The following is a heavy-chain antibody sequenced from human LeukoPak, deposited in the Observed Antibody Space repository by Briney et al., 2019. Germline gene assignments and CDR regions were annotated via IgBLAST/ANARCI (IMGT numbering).Heavy chain of an antibody. J-gene: IGHJ4*02. Sequence: ASVKVSCKASGYTFTGYYMHWVRQAPGQGLEWMGWINPNSGGTNYAQKFQGRVTMTRDTSISTAYMELSRLRSDDTAVCYCARDGLLWFGELPYDYWGQGTLVTVSS. CDR1: GYTFTGYY. CDR3: ARDGLLWFGELPYDY. D-gene: IGHD3-10*01. CDR2: INPNSGGT. V-gene: IGHV1-2*02.